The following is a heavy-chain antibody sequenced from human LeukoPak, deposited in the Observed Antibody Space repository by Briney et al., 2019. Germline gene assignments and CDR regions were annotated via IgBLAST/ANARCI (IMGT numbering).Heavy chain of an antibody. J-gene: IGHJ4*02. D-gene: IGHD1-26*01. CDR3: APLGSPLDY. CDR2: ISYDGSNK. CDR1: GFTFSSYA. V-gene: IGHV3-30-3*01. Sequence: GGSLRLSCAASGFTFSSYAMHWVRQAPGKGLEWVAVISYDGSNKYYADSVKGRSTISRDNSKNTLYLQMNSLRAEDTAVYYCAPLGSPLDYWGQGTLVTVSS.